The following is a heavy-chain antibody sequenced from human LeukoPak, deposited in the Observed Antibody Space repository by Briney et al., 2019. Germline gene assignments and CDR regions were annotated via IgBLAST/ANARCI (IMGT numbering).Heavy chain of an antibody. D-gene: IGHD2-15*01. CDR1: GDSVSSNSAA. V-gene: IGHV6-1*01. CDR3: AKYGFSYCSGSECIPH. CDR2: TYYRSKWYN. Sequence: SQTLSLTCAISGDSVSSNSAAWNWIRQSPSRGLEWLGRTYYRSKWYNDYAVSVKSRITINPDTSKNHFSLKLTSVTAADTAVYYCAKYGFSYCSGSECIPHWGQGTLVTVSS. J-gene: IGHJ4*02.